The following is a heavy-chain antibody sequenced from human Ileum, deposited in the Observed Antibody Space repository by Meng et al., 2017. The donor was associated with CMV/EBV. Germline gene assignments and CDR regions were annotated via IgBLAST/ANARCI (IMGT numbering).Heavy chain of an antibody. J-gene: IGHJ4*02. CDR2: IDHSGGT. CDR3: ATGSSQAWELSHY. D-gene: IGHD3-16*02. V-gene: IGHV4-34*02. Sequence: VQLQQWGAGLLKPSETLSLTCVVSGGSFSGYHWTWIRQSPGKGLEWIGEIDHSGGTNYNPSLKSRVAISLDTSKTQFSLKLNSVTAADTAVYYCATGSSQAWELSHYWGQGILVTVSS. CDR1: GGSFSGYH.